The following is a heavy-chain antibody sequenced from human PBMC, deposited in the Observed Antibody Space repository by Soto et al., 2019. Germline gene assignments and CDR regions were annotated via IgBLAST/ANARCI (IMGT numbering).Heavy chain of an antibody. CDR1: GFTFSSYL. CDR3: VRTSLVVAAATREDY. D-gene: IGHD2-15*01. CDR2: INSDGSST. Sequence: GGSLRLSCAASGFTFSSYLMHWVRQAPGKGLVWVSRINSDGSSTSYADSVKGRFTISRDNAKNTLYLQMNSLRAEDTAVYYCVRTSLVVAAATREDYWGQRTLVTVSS. V-gene: IGHV3-74*01. J-gene: IGHJ4*02.